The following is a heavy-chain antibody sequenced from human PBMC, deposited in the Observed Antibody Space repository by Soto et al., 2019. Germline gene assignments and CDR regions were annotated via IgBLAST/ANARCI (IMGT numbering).Heavy chain of an antibody. J-gene: IGHJ4*02. Sequence: EVQLLESGGGLVQPGGSLRLSCAASGFTFSSYAMSWVRQAPGKGLEWVSAISGSGVSTCYAVSVMGRFTIYRHNSKNSLYVQTNSLRAEHTAVYYCAKGAFGVGHVFDYWGQGTLVTVS. CDR2: ISGSGVST. V-gene: IGHV3-23*01. D-gene: IGHD3-3*02. CDR1: GFTFSSYA. CDR3: AKGAFGVGHVFDY.